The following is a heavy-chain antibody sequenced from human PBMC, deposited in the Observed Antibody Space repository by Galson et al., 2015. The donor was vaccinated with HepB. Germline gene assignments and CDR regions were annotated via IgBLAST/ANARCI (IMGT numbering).Heavy chain of an antibody. J-gene: IGHJ6*02. V-gene: IGHV3-48*02. D-gene: IGHD2-2*01. CDR2: SSSSSSTI. CDR3: ARDRFVVEPLLQVYYYYGMDV. Sequence: SSSSSSTIYYADSVKGRFTISRDNAKNSLYLQMNSLRDEDTAVYYCARDRFVVEPLLQVYYYYGMDVWGQGTTVTVSS.